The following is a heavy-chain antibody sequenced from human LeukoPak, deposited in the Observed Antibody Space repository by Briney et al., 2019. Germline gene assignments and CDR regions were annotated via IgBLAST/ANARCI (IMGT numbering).Heavy chain of an antibody. CDR2: INPNSGGT. CDR3: ARVKVIITSFDY. Sequence: ASVKVSCKASGYTFTGYYMHWVRQAPGQGLEWMGWINPNSGGTNYAQKFQGRVTMTRDTSISTAYMELSRLRSDDTAVYYCARVKVIITSFDYWGPGTLVTVSS. J-gene: IGHJ4*02. CDR1: GYTFTGYY. V-gene: IGHV1-2*02. D-gene: IGHD3-10*01.